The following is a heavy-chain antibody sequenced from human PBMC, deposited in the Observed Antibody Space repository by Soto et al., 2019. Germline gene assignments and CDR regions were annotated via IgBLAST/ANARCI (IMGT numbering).Heavy chain of an antibody. Sequence: QVQLVQSGAEVKKPGASVKVSCKASGYTFSSYGISWVRQAPGQGLEWMGWISAYNGYTNYAQKLQDRVTMTTDTSTSTVYMELRSLRSADTAVYYCARVVVAATNWFDPWGKGTLVTVSS. J-gene: IGHJ5*02. CDR3: ARVVVAATNWFDP. CDR2: ISAYNGYT. CDR1: GYTFSSYG. D-gene: IGHD2-15*01. V-gene: IGHV1-18*01.